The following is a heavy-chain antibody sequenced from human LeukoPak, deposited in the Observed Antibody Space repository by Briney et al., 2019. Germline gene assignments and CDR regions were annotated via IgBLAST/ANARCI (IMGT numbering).Heavy chain of an antibody. Sequence: ASVKVSCKASGGTFSSYAISWVRQAPGQGLEWMGGIIPIFGTANYAQKFQGRVTITADESTSTAYMELNSLRSEDTAVYYCARTTVTTESGFGYWGQATLVTVPS. CDR2: IIPIFGTA. D-gene: IGHD4-17*01. V-gene: IGHV1-69*01. CDR3: ARTTVTTESGFGY. J-gene: IGHJ4*02. CDR1: GGTFSSYA.